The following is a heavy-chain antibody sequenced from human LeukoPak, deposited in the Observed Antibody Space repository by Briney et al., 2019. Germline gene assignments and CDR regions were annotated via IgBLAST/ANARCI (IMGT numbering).Heavy chain of an antibody. CDR3: ARDAYSSGWPDY. CDR1: GGTFSSYA. Sequence: ASATVSCKASGGTFSSYAISWVRQAPGQGLEWMGRIIPILGIANYAQKFQGRVTITADKSTSTAYMELSSLRSEDTAVYYCARDAYSSGWPDYWGQGTLVTVSS. V-gene: IGHV1-69*04. J-gene: IGHJ4*02. D-gene: IGHD6-19*01. CDR2: IIPILGIA.